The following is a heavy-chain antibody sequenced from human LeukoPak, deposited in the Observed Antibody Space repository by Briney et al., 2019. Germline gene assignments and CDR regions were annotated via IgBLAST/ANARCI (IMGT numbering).Heavy chain of an antibody. CDR3: AHIVDYPFDY. J-gene: IGHJ4*02. D-gene: IGHD2-21*01. Sequence: GGSLRLSCAASGFTFSSYAMHWVRQAPGKGLEWVAVISYDGSNKYYADSVKGRFTTSRDNSKNTLYLQMNSLRAEDTAVYYCAHIVDYPFDYWGQGTLVTVSS. CDR2: ISYDGSNK. CDR1: GFTFSSYA. V-gene: IGHV3-30-3*01.